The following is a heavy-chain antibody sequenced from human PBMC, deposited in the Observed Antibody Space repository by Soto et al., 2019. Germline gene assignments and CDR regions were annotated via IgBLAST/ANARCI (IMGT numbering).Heavy chain of an antibody. CDR1: GYIFTSYW. V-gene: IGHV5-51*01. J-gene: IGHJ4*02. Sequence: GXSLNISCKGSGYIFTSYWLGWLRQIPVKGLEWMGIIYPGDSDTRYSPSFQGQVTISADKSISTAYLQWSSLKASDTAMYYCASPGYSGNIAAPFYWGQGTLVTVSS. CDR2: IYPGDSDT. D-gene: IGHD6-6*01. CDR3: ASPGYSGNIAAPFY.